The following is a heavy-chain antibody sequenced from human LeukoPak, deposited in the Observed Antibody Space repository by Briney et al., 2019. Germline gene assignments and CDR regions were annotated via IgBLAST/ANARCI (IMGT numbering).Heavy chain of an antibody. J-gene: IGHJ4*02. CDR1: GFTFSSYS. CDR3: ARRGASSGGLDY. Sequence: AGGSLRLSCAAPGFTFSSYSMNWVRQAPGKGLEGVSYISYSSSTIYYADSVKGRFTISRDNAKNSLYLQMNSLRAEDTAVYYCARRGASSGGLDYWGQGTLVTVSS. V-gene: IGHV3-48*01. CDR2: ISYSSSTI. D-gene: IGHD6-19*01.